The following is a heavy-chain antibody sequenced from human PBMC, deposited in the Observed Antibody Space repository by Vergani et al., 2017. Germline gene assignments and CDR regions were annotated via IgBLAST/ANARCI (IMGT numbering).Heavy chain of an antibody. CDR3: ARDSPDGGNSEDAFDI. V-gene: IGHV4-59*01. CDR2: IYYSGST. Sequence: QVQLQESGPGLVKPSETLSLTCTVSGGSISSYYWSWIRQPPGKGLEWIGYIYYSGSTNYNPSLKSRVTRSVDTSKNQFSLKRSSVTAADTAVYYCARDSPDGGNSEDAFDIWGQGTMVTVSS. CDR1: GGSISSYY. D-gene: IGHD4-23*01. J-gene: IGHJ3*02.